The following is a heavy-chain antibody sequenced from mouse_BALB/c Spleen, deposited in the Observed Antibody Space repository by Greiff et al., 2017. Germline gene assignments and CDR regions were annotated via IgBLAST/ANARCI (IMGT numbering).Heavy chain of an antibody. CDR1: GYTFTSYT. Sequence: VKVVESGAELARPGASVKMSCKASGYTFTSYTMHWVKQRPGQGLEWIGYINPSSGYTNYNQKFKDKATLTADKSSSTAYMQLSSLTSEDSAVYYCAREDGTLDYWGQGTTLTVSS. D-gene: IGHD1-1*01. V-gene: IGHV1-4*01. CDR2: INPSSGYT. CDR3: AREDGTLDY. J-gene: IGHJ2*01.